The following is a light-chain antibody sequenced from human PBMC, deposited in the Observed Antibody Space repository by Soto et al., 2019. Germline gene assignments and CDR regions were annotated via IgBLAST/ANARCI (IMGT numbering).Light chain of an antibody. V-gene: IGKV3-20*01. CDR1: QNINNNY. CDR3: QQYTTSLLT. CDR2: GAS. Sequence: EIVLTQSPGTLSLSPGEGATLSCRASQNINNNYLAWYQQKPGQAPRLLIHGASSRATGIPDRFSGSGSGTDFTLTISRLEPEDLAVYYCQQYTTSLLTFGGGTKVEIK. J-gene: IGKJ4*01.